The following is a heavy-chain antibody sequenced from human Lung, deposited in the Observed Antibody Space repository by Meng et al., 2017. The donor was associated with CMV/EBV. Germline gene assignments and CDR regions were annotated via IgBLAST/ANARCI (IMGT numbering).Heavy chain of an antibody. D-gene: IGHD2-21*01. V-gene: IGHV1-2*02. CDR3: ASSTSGVVIGILRRYNWFDP. CDR2: INPNTGDT. CDR1: RYTFTDYY. J-gene: IGHJ5*02. Sequence: ASAXVSXKASRYTFTDYYIHWVRQAPGQGLEWMGWINPNTGDTKYAEKFQGRVTMTRNTSISTAYMELNTLRSDDTAVYYCASSTSGVVIGILRRYNWFDPWXQGTXVTVSS.